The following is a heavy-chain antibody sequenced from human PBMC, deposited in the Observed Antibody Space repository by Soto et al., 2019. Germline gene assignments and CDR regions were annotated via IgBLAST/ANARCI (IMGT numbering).Heavy chain of an antibody. CDR2: ISSSSSFI. Sequence: EVQLVESGGGLVKPGGSLRLSCAASGFTLSSFSMNWVRQAPGKGLEWVSSISSSSSFIYYADSVKGRFTISRDNAKNSLYLQMNSLRAEDTAVYYCARNSGSYFYFDYWGQGTLVTVSS. D-gene: IGHD1-26*01. CDR1: GFTLSSFS. CDR3: ARNSGSYFYFDY. J-gene: IGHJ4*02. V-gene: IGHV3-21*01.